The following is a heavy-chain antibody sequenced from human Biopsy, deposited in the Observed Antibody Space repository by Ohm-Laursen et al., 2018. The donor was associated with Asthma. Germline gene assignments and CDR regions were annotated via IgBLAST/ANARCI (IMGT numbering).Heavy chain of an antibody. CDR3: ARGDSSGWSHYYFDY. J-gene: IGHJ4*02. CDR2: IFYSGAT. CDR1: GGSVSSDKYY. Sequence: PSDTLSLTCSVSGGSVSSDKYYWSWIRQPPGKGLEWIAYIFYSGATNYNPALKSRVAQSIDTSKSQFPLRLNSLSAADTAVYYCARGDSSGWSHYYFDYWGQGTLVTVSS. V-gene: IGHV4-61*01. D-gene: IGHD6-19*01.